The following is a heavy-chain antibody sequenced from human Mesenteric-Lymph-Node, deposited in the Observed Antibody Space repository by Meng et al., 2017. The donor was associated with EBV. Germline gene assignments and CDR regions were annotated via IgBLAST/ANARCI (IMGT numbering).Heavy chain of an antibody. CDR3: VREDSNRYFRTQSLDS. V-gene: IGHV3-30-3*01. CDR2: IFFDGGNK. CDR1: GFTFSNHA. Sequence: QGLLVGSGGGVVQPGRPLNLSCAASGFTFSNHAMHWVRQAPGKGLEWLALIFFDGGNKDYADSVKGRFTISRDNSKNTMFLQIGSLRDEDTGVYYCVREDSNRYFRTQSLDSWGQGTLVTVSS. J-gene: IGHJ4*02. D-gene: IGHD3-16*02.